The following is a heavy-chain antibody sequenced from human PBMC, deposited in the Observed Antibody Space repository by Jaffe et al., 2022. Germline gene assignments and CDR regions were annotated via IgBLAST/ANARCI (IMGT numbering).Heavy chain of an antibody. D-gene: IGHD2-15*01. CDR2: IKSKTDGGTT. CDR3: TTEMNLGYCSGGSCYSQLAFDI. Sequence: EVQLVESGGGLVKPGGSLRLSCAASGFTFSNAWMSWVRQAPGKGLEWVGRIKSKTDGGTTDYAAPVKGRFTISRDDSKNTLYLQMNSLKTEDTAVYYCTTEMNLGYCSGGSCYSQLAFDIWGQGTMVTVSS. CDR1: GFTFSNAW. V-gene: IGHV3-15*01. J-gene: IGHJ3*02.